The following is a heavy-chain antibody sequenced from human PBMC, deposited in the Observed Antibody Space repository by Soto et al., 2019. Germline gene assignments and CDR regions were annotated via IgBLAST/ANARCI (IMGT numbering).Heavy chain of an antibody. Sequence: GSLRLSCAASGFTFSSYGMHWVRQAPGKGREWVAVIWYDGNNKYYADSVKGRFTISRDNSNNTLYVQMTSLRAEDTAVYYCARGLHSLFDYWGQGTLVTVSS. J-gene: IGHJ4*02. CDR2: IWYDGNNK. CDR3: ARGLHSLFDY. V-gene: IGHV3-33*01. D-gene: IGHD2-21*01. CDR1: GFTFSSYG.